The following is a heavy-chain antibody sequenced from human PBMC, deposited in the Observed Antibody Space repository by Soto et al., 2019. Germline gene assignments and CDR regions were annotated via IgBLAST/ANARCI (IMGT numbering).Heavy chain of an antibody. CDR2: ISHTGST. V-gene: IGHV4-30-2*01. J-gene: IGHJ5*02. CDR3: ARAVAPYFGTWFDP. Sequence: SETLSLTCAVSGGSITSGNSYSWSWVRQPPGKGLEWIGSISHTGSTSYNPSLKSRLTMSVDKSKNQFSLRLSSVTAADMAVYYCARAVAPYFGTWFDPWGQGILVTVSS. D-gene: IGHD3-10*01. CDR1: GGSITSGNSYS.